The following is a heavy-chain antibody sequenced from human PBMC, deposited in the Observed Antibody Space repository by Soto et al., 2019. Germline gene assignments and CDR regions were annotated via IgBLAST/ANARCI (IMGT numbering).Heavy chain of an antibody. D-gene: IGHD2-2*01. Sequence: SETLSLTCGVSGGSIGSGGDSWSWIRQPPGKGLEWIGYIYHSGSTYYNPSLKSRVTISVDRSKNQFSLKLSSVTAADTAVYYCARVPDRWGQGTLVTVSS. CDR3: ARVPDR. J-gene: IGHJ5*02. V-gene: IGHV4-30-2*01. CDR1: GGSIGSGGDS. CDR2: IYHSGST.